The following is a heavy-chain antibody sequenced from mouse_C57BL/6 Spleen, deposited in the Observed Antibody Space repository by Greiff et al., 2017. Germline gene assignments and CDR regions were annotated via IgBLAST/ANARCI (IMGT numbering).Heavy chain of an antibody. CDR3: VRHDDEDYYAMDY. CDR1: GFSFNTYA. Sequence: EVMLVESGGGLVQPKGSLKLSCAASGFSFNTYAMNWVRQAPGKGLEWVARIRSKSNNYATYYADSVKDRFTISRDDSESMLYLQMNNLKTEDTAMYYCVRHDDEDYYAMDYWGQGTSVTVSS. CDR2: IRSKSNNYAT. D-gene: IGHD2-3*01. V-gene: IGHV10-1*01. J-gene: IGHJ4*01.